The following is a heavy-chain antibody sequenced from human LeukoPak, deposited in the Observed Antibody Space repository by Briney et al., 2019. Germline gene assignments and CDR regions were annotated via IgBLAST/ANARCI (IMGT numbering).Heavy chain of an antibody. Sequence: ASVKVSCKASGITFSGYYVLWVRQAPGQGVEGIGIINPNDGSKKYAQKFQGRVTMTGDTSTSTVYMEVSTLRSEDTAGYYCARDGLQTRYNWNDGGRKNWLDPWGQGTLVTVS. CDR1: GITFSGYY. CDR2: INPNDGSK. D-gene: IGHD1-1*01. J-gene: IGHJ5*02. V-gene: IGHV1-46*01. CDR3: ARDGLQTRYNWNDGGRKNWLDP.